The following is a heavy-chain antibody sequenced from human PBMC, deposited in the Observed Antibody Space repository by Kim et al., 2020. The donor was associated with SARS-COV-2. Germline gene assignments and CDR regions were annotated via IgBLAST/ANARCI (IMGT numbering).Heavy chain of an antibody. D-gene: IGHD3-22*01. CDR3: TTDQYYDSSGYYTGHFDL. V-gene: IGHV3-15*01. CDR1: GFTFSNAW. Sequence: GGSLRLSCAASGFTFSNAWMSWVRQAPGKGLEWVGRIKSKTDGGTTDYAAPVKGRFTISRDDSTNTLYLQMNSLKTEDTAVYYCTTDQYYDSSGYYTGHFDLWGRGTLVTVSS. CDR2: IKSKTDGGTT. J-gene: IGHJ2*01.